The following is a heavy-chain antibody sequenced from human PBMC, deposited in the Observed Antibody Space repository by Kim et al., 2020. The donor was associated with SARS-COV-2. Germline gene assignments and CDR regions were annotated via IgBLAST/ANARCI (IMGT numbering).Heavy chain of an antibody. V-gene: IGHV7-4-1*02. CDR1: GYTFTSYA. D-gene: IGHD2-2*01. CDR3: AREGYCSSTSCYPNWFDP. Sequence: ASVKVSCNASGYTFTSYAMNWVRQAPGQGLEWMGWINTNTGNPTYAQGFTGRFVFSLDTSVSTAYLQISSLKAEDTAVYYCAREGYCSSTSCYPNWFDPWGQGTLVTVSS. CDR2: INTNTGNP. J-gene: IGHJ5*02.